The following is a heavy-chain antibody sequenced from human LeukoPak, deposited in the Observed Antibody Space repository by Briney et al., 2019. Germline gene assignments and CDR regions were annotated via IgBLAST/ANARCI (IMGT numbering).Heavy chain of an antibody. J-gene: IGHJ4*02. CDR1: GFTFSSYS. D-gene: IGHD3-3*01. CDR2: ISSSSSTI. Sequence: GGSLRLSCAASGFTFSSYSMNWVRQAPGKGLKWVSYISSSSSTIYYADSVKGRFTISRDNAKNSLYLQMNSLRAEDTAVYYCARDPGLYDFWSGYLDYWGQGTLVTVSS. CDR3: ARDPGLYDFWSGYLDY. V-gene: IGHV3-48*01.